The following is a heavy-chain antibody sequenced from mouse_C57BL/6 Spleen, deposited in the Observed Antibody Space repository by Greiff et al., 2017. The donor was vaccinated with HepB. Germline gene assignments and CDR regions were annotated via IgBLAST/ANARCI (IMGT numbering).Heavy chain of an antibody. D-gene: IGHD3-2*02. V-gene: IGHV1-50*01. Sequence: VQLQQPGAELVKPGASVKLSCKASGYTFTSYWMQWVKQRPGQGLEWIGEIDPSDSYTNYNQKFKGKATLTVDTSSSTAYMQLSSLTSEDSAVYYCARRATAQALDYWGQGTTLTVSS. CDR1: GYTFTSYW. CDR2: IDPSDSYT. J-gene: IGHJ2*01. CDR3: ARRATAQALDY.